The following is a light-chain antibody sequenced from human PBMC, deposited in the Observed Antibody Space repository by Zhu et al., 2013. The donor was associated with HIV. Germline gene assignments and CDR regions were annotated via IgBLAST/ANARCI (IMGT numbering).Light chain of an antibody. Sequence: EIVLTQSPGTLSLSPGERATVSCRATQRVSSRYLAWYQQKPGQAPRLLIYDGSFRATGIPDRFRGSGSGTDFTLTITSLQSDDFALYYCQQYLKWPPTFGQGTKVGLK. CDR2: DGS. CDR1: QRVSSRY. CDR3: QQYLKWPPT. J-gene: IGKJ1*01. V-gene: IGKV3-20*01.